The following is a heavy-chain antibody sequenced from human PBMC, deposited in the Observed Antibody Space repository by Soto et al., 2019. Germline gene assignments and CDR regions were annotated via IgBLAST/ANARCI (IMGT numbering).Heavy chain of an antibody. CDR3: ARAGEYCSSTSCYTGGNWFDP. CDR1: GYTFTSYD. J-gene: IGHJ5*02. D-gene: IGHD2-2*02. CDR2: MNPNSGNT. Sequence: QVQLVQSGAEVKKPGASVKVSCKASGYTFTSYDINWVRQATGQGLEWLGCMNPNSGNTGYAQKFQGRVTMTRNTYISTVYMELSSLRSEDTAVYYCARAGEYCSSTSCYTGGNWFDPWGQGTLVTVSS. V-gene: IGHV1-8*01.